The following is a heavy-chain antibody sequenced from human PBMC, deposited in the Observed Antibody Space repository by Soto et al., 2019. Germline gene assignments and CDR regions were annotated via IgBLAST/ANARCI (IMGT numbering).Heavy chain of an antibody. D-gene: IGHD3-10*01. CDR3: ARERGVLLWFGELQYFDY. CDR1: GGSFSGYY. J-gene: IGHJ4*02. Sequence: QVQLQQWGAGLLKPSETLSLTCAVYGGSFSGYYWSWIRQPPGKGLEWIGEINHSGSTNYNPSLKSRVTISVDPSKNQFSLKLSSVTAADTAVYYCARERGVLLWFGELQYFDYWGQGTLVTVSS. CDR2: INHSGST. V-gene: IGHV4-34*01.